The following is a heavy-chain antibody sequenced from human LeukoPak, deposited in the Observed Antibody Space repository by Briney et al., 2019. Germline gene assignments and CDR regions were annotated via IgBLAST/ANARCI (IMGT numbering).Heavy chain of an antibody. CDR3: TRPSYDSSVSGVVY. CDR2: IRSKANSYAT. J-gene: IGHJ4*02. CDR1: GFTFSGSA. V-gene: IGHV3-73*01. D-gene: IGHD3-22*01. Sequence: GGSLRLSCATSGFTFSGSAIHWVRQASGKGLEWVGRIRSKANSYATTDVASVRGRFSISRDDPKNTAYLQMNSLKTEDTAVYYCTRPSYDSSVSGVVYWGQGTLVTVSS.